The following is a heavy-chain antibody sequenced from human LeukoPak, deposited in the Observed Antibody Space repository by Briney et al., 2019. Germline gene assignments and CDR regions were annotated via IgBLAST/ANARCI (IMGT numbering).Heavy chain of an antibody. Sequence: SETLSLTCTVSGGSFSSTTYYWGWIRQPPGKGLGWIGSVYYSGSTYYNQSLKSRVTISVDTSKNQFSLKLTSVTAADTAVYYCARQYYDSSGYYPWYFDYWGQGTLVTVSS. CDR2: VYYSGST. CDR3: ARQYYDSSGYYPWYFDY. D-gene: IGHD3-22*01. CDR1: GGSFSSTTYY. J-gene: IGHJ4*02. V-gene: IGHV4-39*01.